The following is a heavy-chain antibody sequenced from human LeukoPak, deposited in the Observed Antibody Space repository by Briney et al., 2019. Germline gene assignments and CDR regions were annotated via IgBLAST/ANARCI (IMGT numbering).Heavy chain of an antibody. CDR1: GFTFSRSS. D-gene: IGHD4-23*01. V-gene: IGHV3-74*03. Sequence: GGSLRLSCAASGFTFSRSSMHWVRQAPGKGLMWVSRISPDGSTTLYADSVKGRFTISRDNAKNTLYLQMNSLGANDTAVYYCTTVVVTDRYNLDYYCRQGTLVTVSS. CDR2: ISPDGSTT. CDR3: TTVVVTDRYNLDYY. J-gene: IGHJ4*02.